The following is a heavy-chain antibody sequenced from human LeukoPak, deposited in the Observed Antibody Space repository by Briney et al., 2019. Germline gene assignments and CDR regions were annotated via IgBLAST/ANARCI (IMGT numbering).Heavy chain of an antibody. J-gene: IGHJ4*02. Sequence: ASVKVSCKASGYTFTSYGISWVRQAPGQGLEWMGIINPSGGSTSYAQKFQGRVTMTRDMSTSTVYMELSSLRSEDTAVYYCASTLLRGSYDYWGQGTLVTVSS. CDR1: GYTFTSYG. CDR2: INPSGGST. CDR3: ASTLLRGSYDY. V-gene: IGHV1-46*01.